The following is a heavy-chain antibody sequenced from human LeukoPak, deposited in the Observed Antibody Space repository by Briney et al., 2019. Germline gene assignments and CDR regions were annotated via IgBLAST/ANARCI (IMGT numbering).Heavy chain of an antibody. CDR3: AKGRRYSYSSGLDY. Sequence: PGGSLRLSCAASGFTFRSYAMSWVRQAPGKALEWVSGTSGSGASTYDADSVKARFTISRDNSRTTLYPQMNSLRAEDTAVYYCAKGRRYSYSSGLDYWGQGTLVTVSS. V-gene: IGHV3-23*01. D-gene: IGHD6-25*01. CDR1: GFTFRSYA. J-gene: IGHJ4*02. CDR2: TSGSGAST.